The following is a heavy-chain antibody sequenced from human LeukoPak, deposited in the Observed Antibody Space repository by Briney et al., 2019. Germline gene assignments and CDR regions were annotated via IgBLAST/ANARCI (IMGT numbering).Heavy chain of an antibody. Sequence: ASQTLSLTCTVSGGSISSYYWSWIRQPPGKGLEWIGYIYYSGSTNYNPSLKSRVTISVDTSKNQFSLKLSSVTAADTAVYYCATSRDGYNFDAFDIWGQGTMVTVSS. J-gene: IGHJ3*02. CDR1: GGSISSYY. V-gene: IGHV4-59*08. CDR3: ATSRDGYNFDAFDI. CDR2: IYYSGST. D-gene: IGHD5-24*01.